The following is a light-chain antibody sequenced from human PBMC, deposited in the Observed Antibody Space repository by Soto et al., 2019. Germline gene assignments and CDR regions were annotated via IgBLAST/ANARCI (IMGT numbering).Light chain of an antibody. CDR1: QTVSITY. CDR3: QQRSIWPWT. V-gene: IGKV3D-20*02. J-gene: IGKJ1*01. CDR2: GAS. Sequence: PGDSAALSCWASQTVSITYLTWYQXKHGQAPRVXIFGASKRATGIPDRFSGSGSGRDLTITISGLEPEDFEVYYCQQRSIWPWTFGQGTKVDI.